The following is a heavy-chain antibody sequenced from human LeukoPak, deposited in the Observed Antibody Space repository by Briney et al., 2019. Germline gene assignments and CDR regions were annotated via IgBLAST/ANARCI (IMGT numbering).Heavy chain of an antibody. V-gene: IGHV4-4*07. J-gene: IGHJ4*02. Sequence: PSETLSLTCTVSGGSISRYYWSWIRQPAGRELEWIGRIYSSGTTNYNPSLKSRVTMSVDTSKNQFSLKLSSVTAADTAVYYCARGGSSAAAVFDYWGQGTLVTVSS. CDR1: GGSISRYY. CDR2: IYSSGTT. CDR3: ARGGSSAAAVFDY. D-gene: IGHD6-13*01.